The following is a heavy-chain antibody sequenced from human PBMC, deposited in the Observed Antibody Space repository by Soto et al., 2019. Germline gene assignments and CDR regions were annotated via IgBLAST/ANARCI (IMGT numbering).Heavy chain of an antibody. CDR3: AKEGLRFLESYLRFDP. V-gene: IGHV3-30*18. CDR1: GFTFSSYG. CDR2: ISYDGSNK. D-gene: IGHD3-3*01. Sequence: GGSLRLSCAASGFTFSSYGMHWVRQAPGKGLEWVAVISYDGSNKYYADSVKGRFTISRDNSKNTLYLQMNSLRAEDTAVYYCAKEGLRFLESYLRFDPWGQGTLVTVSS. J-gene: IGHJ5*02.